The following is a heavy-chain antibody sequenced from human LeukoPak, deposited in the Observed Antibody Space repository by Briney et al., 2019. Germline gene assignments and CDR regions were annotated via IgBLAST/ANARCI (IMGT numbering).Heavy chain of an antibody. J-gene: IGHJ6*02. CDR3: ARDGPMTTVTLYGMDV. D-gene: IGHD4-17*01. CDR2: ISYDGSNK. V-gene: IGHV3-30*19. CDR1: GFTFSDYG. Sequence: GSLRLSCAASGFTFSDYGLHWVRQAPGKGLEWVAVISYDGSNKYYADSVKGRFTISRDNSKNTLYLQMNSLRAEDTAVYYCARDGPMTTVTLYGMDVWGQGTTVTVSS.